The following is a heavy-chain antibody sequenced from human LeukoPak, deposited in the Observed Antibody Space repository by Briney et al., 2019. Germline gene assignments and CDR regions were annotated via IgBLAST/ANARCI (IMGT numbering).Heavy chain of an antibody. D-gene: IGHD6-6*01. J-gene: IGHJ4*02. V-gene: IGHV4-34*01. CDR3: ARGRKSSIAAGFDY. Sequence: SETLSLTCTVSGGSISSYYWSWIRQPPGKGLEWIGEINHSGSTNYNPSLKSRVTISVDTSKNQFSLKLSSVTAADTAVYYCARGRKSSIAAGFDYWGQGTLVTVSS. CDR1: GGSISSYY. CDR2: INHSGST.